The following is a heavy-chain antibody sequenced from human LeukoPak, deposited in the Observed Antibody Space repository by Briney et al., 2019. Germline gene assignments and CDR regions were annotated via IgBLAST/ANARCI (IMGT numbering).Heavy chain of an antibody. V-gene: IGHV3-23*01. CDR1: GFTLSSYA. CDR2: ICASGGST. CDR3: AKVQNSLALLWFGETGFDY. Sequence: GGSLRLSCAASGFTLSSYAMSWVRQAPGKGLEWVSAICASGGSTYYADSVKGRFTISRDTSKNTLYLQMNSLRAEDTAVYYCAKVQNSLALLWFGETGFDYWGQGTLVTVSS. D-gene: IGHD3-10*01. J-gene: IGHJ4*02.